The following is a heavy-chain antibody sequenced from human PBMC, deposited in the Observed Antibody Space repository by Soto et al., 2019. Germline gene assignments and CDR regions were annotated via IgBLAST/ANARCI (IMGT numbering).Heavy chain of an antibody. V-gene: IGHV3-74*01. Sequence: EVQLVESGGGLVQPGGSLRLSCVASGFSFSSNWMHWVRHAPGKAPVWVSRISGDGSSTHYADSVKGRFTISRDNAKNTLYLQMTSLRVEDAAVYYWARFDIAAPPPIWGQGTMVTVSS. CDR1: GFSFSSNW. J-gene: IGHJ3*02. CDR3: ARFDIAAPPPI. CDR2: ISGDGSST. D-gene: IGHD6-13*01.